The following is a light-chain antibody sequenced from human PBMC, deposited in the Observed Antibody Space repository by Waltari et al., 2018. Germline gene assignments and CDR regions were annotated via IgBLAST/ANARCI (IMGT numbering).Light chain of an antibody. J-gene: IGKJ1*01. CDR2: HAS. Sequence: ETVMTQSPATLSVSPGERATLSCRASQSIGFSLAWYQQKPGQAPRLLIYHASTRATGIPARLSGSGSETAFTLTISSLQSEDFAVYYCQQYNNWPPGTFGQGTKVQI. V-gene: IGKV3-15*01. CDR3: QQYNNWPPGT. CDR1: QSIGFS.